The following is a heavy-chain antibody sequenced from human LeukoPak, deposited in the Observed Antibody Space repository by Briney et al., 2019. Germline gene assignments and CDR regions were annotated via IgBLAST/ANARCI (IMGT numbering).Heavy chain of an antibody. J-gene: IGHJ5*02. Sequence: GESLKISCKGSGYSFTSYWIGWVRQMPGKGLEWMGIIYPGDSDTRYSPSFQGQVTISADKSISTAYLQWSSLKASDTAMYYCARSDSFDSSGYYYWWFDPWGQGTLVTVSS. CDR2: IYPGDSDT. CDR1: GYSFTSYW. V-gene: IGHV5-51*01. CDR3: ARSDSFDSSGYYYWWFDP. D-gene: IGHD3-22*01.